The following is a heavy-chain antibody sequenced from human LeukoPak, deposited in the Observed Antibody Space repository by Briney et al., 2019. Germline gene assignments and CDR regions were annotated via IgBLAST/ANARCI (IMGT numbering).Heavy chain of an antibody. J-gene: IGHJ6*03. CDR3: AKNTPLALLWFGEEYYYYMDV. CDR2: FCGSGGST. CDR1: GFTFRSSA. V-gene: IGHV3-23*01. Sequence: GGSLRLSCAASGFTFRSSAMGWVPQAPGKGLEWVSAFCGSGGSTYYADSVKGRFPIPRANSKTTLSLQMNSLRAEDTAVYYCAKNTPLALLWFGEEYYYYMDVWGKGTTVTVSS. D-gene: IGHD3-10*01.